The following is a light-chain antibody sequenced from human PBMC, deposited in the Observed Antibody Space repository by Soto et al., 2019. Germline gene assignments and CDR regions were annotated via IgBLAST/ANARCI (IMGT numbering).Light chain of an antibody. V-gene: IGKV3-15*01. CDR1: QSVSSY. CDR3: QHYNNLPWP. J-gene: IGKJ1*01. CDR2: DTS. Sequence: ATLGIARRARATLSCRASQSVSSYLAWYQQKPGQAPRLLIYDTSNRATAIPASFSGSGSGTDFTLTISSLQSEDFAVYYCQHYNNLPWPFGQGTMV.